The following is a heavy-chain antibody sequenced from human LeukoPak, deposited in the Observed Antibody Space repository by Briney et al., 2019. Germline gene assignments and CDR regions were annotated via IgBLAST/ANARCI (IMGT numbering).Heavy chain of an antibody. J-gene: IGHJ4*02. Sequence: KPSETLSLTCTVSGGSIRSTSHYWGWIRQPPGKGLEWIGNIFYSGSIYYNLSLKSRITISIDTSANKFSLKLSSVTAADTAVYYCARGEGSSGWYRYYFDYWGQGTLVTVSS. V-gene: IGHV4-39*07. CDR2: IFYSGSI. CDR3: ARGEGSSGWYRYYFDY. CDR1: GGSIRSTSHY. D-gene: IGHD6-19*01.